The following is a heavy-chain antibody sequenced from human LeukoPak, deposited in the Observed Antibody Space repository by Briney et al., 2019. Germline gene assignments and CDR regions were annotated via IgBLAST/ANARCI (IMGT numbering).Heavy chain of an antibody. V-gene: IGHV4-59*08. CDR2: IYYSGST. CDR3: ARRRAGTIFGGYFDY. Sequence: SETLSLTCTVSGGSISSYYWSWIRQPPGKGLEWIGYIYYSGSTNYNPSLKSRVTISVDTSKNQFSLKLSSVTAADTAVYYCARRRAGTIFGGYFDYWGQGTLVTVSS. D-gene: IGHD3-3*01. CDR1: GGSISSYY. J-gene: IGHJ4*02.